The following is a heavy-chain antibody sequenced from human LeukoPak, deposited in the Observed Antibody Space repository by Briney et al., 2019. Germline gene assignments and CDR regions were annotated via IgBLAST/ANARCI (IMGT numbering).Heavy chain of an antibody. V-gene: IGHV4-38-2*02. Sequence: SETLSLTCTVSGYSISSGYYWGWIRQPPAKGLEWIGSIYHSGSTYFNPSLKSRVTISVDTSKNQFSLKLSSVTAGDTAVYYCAALDPQLASLDYWGQGTLVTVSS. CDR3: AALDPQLASLDY. J-gene: IGHJ4*02. CDR2: IYHSGST. CDR1: GYSISSGYY. D-gene: IGHD3-3*02.